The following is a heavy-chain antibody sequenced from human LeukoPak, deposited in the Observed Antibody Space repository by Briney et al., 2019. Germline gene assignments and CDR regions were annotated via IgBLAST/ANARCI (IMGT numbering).Heavy chain of an antibody. CDR3: ARDLSDYSDGFDY. V-gene: IGHV3-21*01. CDR2: ISSSSSYI. D-gene: IGHD4-11*01. CDR1: GFTFSTYS. J-gene: IGHJ4*02. Sequence: KPGGSLRLSCAASGFTFSTYSVNWVRQAPGKGLEWVSSISSSSSYIYYADSVKGRFTISRDNARNSLYLQMNSLRAEDTAVYYCARDLSDYSDGFDYWGQGTLVTVSS.